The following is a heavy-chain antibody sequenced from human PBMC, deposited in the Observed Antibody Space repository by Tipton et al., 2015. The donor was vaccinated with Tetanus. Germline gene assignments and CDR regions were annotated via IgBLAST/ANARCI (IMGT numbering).Heavy chain of an antibody. V-gene: IGHV4-39*01. CDR1: GGSISDSNSY. CDR2: IYYSGTT. CDR3: VIETTTISGGIYYYYFGTDV. D-gene: IGHD5-24*01. J-gene: IGHJ6*02. Sequence: LRLSCTVSGGSISDSNSYWGWIRQSPGKGLEWVGSIYYSGTTYYNPSLRSRVTISTDTSRNQFSLRLNSVTAAGTAVYYCVIETTTISGGIYYYYFGTDVWGQGTTVTVSS.